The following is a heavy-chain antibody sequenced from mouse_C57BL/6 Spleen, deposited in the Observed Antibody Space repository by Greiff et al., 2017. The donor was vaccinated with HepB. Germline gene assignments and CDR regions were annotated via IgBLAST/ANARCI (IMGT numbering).Heavy chain of an antibody. V-gene: IGHV3-6*01. CDR2: ISYDGSN. CDR3: AREDYYGSSLNAMDY. CDR1: GYSITSGYY. D-gene: IGHD1-1*01. Sequence: EVQLVESGPGLVKPSQSLSLTCSVTGYSITSGYYWNWLRQFPGNKLEWMGYISYDGSNNYNPSLKNRISITRDTSKNQFFLKLNSVTTEDTATYCCAREDYYGSSLNAMDYWGQGTSVTVSS. J-gene: IGHJ4*01.